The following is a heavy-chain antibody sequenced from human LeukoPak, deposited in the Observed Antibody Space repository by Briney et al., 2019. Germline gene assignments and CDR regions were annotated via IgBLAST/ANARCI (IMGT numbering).Heavy chain of an antibody. J-gene: IGHJ4*02. V-gene: IGHV3-7*03. Sequence: GGSLRLSCAASGFTFSNYWMNWVRQAPGKGLEWVANIKQDGSEKYYVDSVKGRFTISRDNSKNTLYLQKNSLRAEDTAVYYCAKAAAAAGTGYFDYWGQGTLVTVSS. D-gene: IGHD6-13*01. CDR1: GFTFSNYW. CDR3: AKAAAAAGTGYFDY. CDR2: IKQDGSEK.